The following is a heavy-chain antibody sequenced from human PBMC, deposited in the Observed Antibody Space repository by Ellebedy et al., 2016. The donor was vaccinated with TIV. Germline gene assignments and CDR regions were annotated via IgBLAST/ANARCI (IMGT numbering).Heavy chain of an antibody. CDR2: INSDGSST. J-gene: IGHJ2*01. CDR1: GFTFSSYW. CDR3: ARDLGRGNWYFDL. V-gene: IGHV3-74*01. Sequence: GGSLRLXXAASGFTFSSYWMHWVRQAPGKGLVWVSRINSDGSSTSYADSVKGRFTISRDNAKSSLYLQMNGLRVEDTAVYYCARDLGRGNWYFDLWGRGTLVTVSS.